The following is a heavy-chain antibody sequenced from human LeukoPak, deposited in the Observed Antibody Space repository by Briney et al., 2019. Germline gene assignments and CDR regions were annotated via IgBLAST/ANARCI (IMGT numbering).Heavy chain of an antibody. CDR1: GFTFSSYA. J-gene: IGHJ4*02. V-gene: IGHV3-23*01. D-gene: IGHD3/OR15-3a*01. Sequence: GGSLRLSWAASGFTFSSYAMSWVRQAPGKGLEWVSVVSSSGGNTYNADSVKGRFTISRDNSKNTLYLQMNSLRAEDTAVYYCAKEDWLGFDYWGQGTLVTVSS. CDR3: AKEDWLGFDY. CDR2: VSSSGGNT.